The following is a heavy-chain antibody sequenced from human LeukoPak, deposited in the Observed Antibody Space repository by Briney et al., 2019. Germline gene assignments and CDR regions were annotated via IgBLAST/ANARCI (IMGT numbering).Heavy chain of an antibody. CDR3: ARRSSSCFDY. CDR2: INPNSGGT. V-gene: IGHV1-2*02. J-gene: IGHJ4*02. D-gene: IGHD6-13*01. Sequence: ASVKVSCKASGYTFTGYYMHWVRQAPGQGLEWMGWINPNSGGTNYAQKFQGRVTMTRNTSISTAYMELSSLRSEDTAVYYCARRSSSCFDYWGQGTLVTVSS. CDR1: GYTFTGYY.